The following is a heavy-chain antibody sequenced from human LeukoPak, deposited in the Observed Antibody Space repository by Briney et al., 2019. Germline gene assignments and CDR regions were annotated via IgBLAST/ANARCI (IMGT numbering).Heavy chain of an antibody. V-gene: IGHV3-74*01. Sequence: GGSLRLSCAASGFTFSSYWMHWVRQAPGKGRVWVSRINSDGSSTSYADSVQGRFTISRDNAKNTLYLQMNSLRAEDTAVYYCASQAAAGTVLASFDYWGQGTLVTVSS. D-gene: IGHD6-13*01. CDR1: GFTFSSYW. CDR2: INSDGSST. J-gene: IGHJ4*02. CDR3: ASQAAAGTVLASFDY.